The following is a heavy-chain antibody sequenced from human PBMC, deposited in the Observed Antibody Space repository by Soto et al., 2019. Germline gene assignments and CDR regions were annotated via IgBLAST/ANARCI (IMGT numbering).Heavy chain of an antibody. CDR3: ARQRPIVVVVAARTGSWFDP. J-gene: IGHJ5*02. CDR2: MNPNSGNT. CDR1: GYTFTSYD. V-gene: IGHV1-8*01. Sequence: GASVKVSCKASGYTFTSYDINWVRQATGQGLEWMGWMNPNSGNTGYAQKFQGRVTMTRNTSISTAYMELSSLRSEDTAVYYCARQRPIVVVVAARTGSWFDPWGQEPWSPSPQ. D-gene: IGHD2-15*01.